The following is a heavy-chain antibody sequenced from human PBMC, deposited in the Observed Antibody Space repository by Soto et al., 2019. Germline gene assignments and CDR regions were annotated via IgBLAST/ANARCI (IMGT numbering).Heavy chain of an antibody. J-gene: IGHJ5*02. V-gene: IGHV4-31*03. CDR3: ARVLIVVVPAAIRSDNWFDP. Sequence: QVQLQESGPGLVKPSQTLSLTCTVSGGSISSGGYYWSWIRQHPGKGLEWIGYIYYSGSTYYNPSLKSRVTISVDPSKNQFSLKLSSVTAADTAVYYCARVLIVVVPAAIRSDNWFDPWGQGTLVTVSS. CDR2: IYYSGST. D-gene: IGHD2-2*01. CDR1: GGSISSGGYY.